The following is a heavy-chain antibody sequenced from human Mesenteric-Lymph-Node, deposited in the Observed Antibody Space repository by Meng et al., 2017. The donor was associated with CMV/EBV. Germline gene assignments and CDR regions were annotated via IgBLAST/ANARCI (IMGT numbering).Heavy chain of an antibody. CDR2: TRNKANSYTT. Sequence: FNFSDHYMGWVRQAPGKGLEWVGRTRNKANSYTTEYAASVKGRFTISRDDSKNSLYLQMNSLKTEDTAVYYCARGGYSGYDYYFDYWGQGALVTVSS. V-gene: IGHV3-72*01. CDR1: FNFSDHY. J-gene: IGHJ4*02. D-gene: IGHD5-12*01. CDR3: ARGGYSGYDYYFDY.